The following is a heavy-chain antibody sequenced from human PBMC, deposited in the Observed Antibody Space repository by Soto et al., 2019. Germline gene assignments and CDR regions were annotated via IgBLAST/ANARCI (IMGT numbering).Heavy chain of an antibody. D-gene: IGHD3-9*01. CDR3: ARGLGGILTGYSYFDY. CDR1: GGTFSSYA. V-gene: IGHV1-69*13. J-gene: IGHJ4*02. CDR2: IIPIFGTA. Sequence: SVKVSCKASGGTFSSYAISWVRQAPGQGLEWMGGIIPIFGTANYAQKFQGRVTITADESTSTAYMELSSLRSEDTAVYYCARGLGGILTGYSYFDYWGQGTLVTVSS.